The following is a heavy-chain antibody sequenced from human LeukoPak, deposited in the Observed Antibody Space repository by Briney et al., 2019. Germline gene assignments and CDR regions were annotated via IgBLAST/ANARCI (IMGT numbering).Heavy chain of an antibody. V-gene: IGHV4-39*07. D-gene: IGHD1-26*01. CDR3: ARDHSSASYTYDYYYMDV. J-gene: IGHJ6*03. CDR2: LYYSGKT. CDR1: GGSISSTTYY. Sequence: PSDTLSLTCIISGGSISSTTYYWGWLRQPPGTGLEWIGTLYYSGKTYYNPSLKSRVTISIDTSKNQFSLKLTSATAADTAVYYCARDHSSASYTYDYYYMDVWDKGTTVTVSS.